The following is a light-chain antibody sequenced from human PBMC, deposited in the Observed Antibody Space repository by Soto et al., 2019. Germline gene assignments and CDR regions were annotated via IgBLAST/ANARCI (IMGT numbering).Light chain of an antibody. V-gene: IGLV2-14*01. Sequence: QSALTQPASVSGSPGQSIAISCTGTSSDVGGYNYVSWYQQHPGKTPNLMIYDVSNRPSGVSNRFSGSKSGNTASLTISGLQAEEEADYYCSSYTSSSPWVFGGGTKLTVL. CDR1: SSDVGGYNY. CDR3: SSYTSSSPWV. J-gene: IGLJ3*02. CDR2: DVS.